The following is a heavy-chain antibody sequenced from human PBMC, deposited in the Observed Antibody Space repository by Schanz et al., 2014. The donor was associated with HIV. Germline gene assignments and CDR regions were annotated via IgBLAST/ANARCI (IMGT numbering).Heavy chain of an antibody. V-gene: IGHV3-33*01. Sequence: VQLLESGGGFVQPGGSLRLSCAASGFTFSSYGMHWVRQAPGKGLEWVAVIWFDGRNKYYGDSVKGRFMISRDNSNNTLYLQMNSLRAEDTAVYFCTRGRFLERGGMDVWGQGTAVTVSS. CDR1: GFTFSSYG. J-gene: IGHJ6*02. CDR2: IWFDGRNK. D-gene: IGHD3-3*01. CDR3: TRGRFLERGGMDV.